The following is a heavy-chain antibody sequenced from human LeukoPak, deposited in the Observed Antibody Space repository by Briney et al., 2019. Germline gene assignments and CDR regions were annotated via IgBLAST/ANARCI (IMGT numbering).Heavy chain of an antibody. D-gene: IGHD1-7*01. Sequence: PGGSLRLSCAASGFTFSSYAMSWVRQAPGKGLEWVSAISGSGGSTYYADSVKGRFTISRDNSKNTLYLQMNSLRAEDTAVYYCAKVALPSYNWNYVEYFDYWGQGTLVTVSS. CDR2: ISGSGGST. V-gene: IGHV3-23*01. J-gene: IGHJ4*02. CDR3: AKVALPSYNWNYVEYFDY. CDR1: GFTFSSYA.